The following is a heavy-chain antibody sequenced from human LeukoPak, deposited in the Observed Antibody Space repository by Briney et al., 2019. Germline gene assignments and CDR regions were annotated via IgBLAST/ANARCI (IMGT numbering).Heavy chain of an antibody. CDR2: ISGSGGST. D-gene: IGHD2-21*02. Sequence: GGSLRLSCAASGFTFSSYAMSWVRQAPGKGLEWVSTISGSGGSTIDADSVKGRFTISRDNSKNTLYLQMNSQRAEDTAVYYCANAGGGGYLTRYFDNWGQGILVTVSS. CDR1: GFTFSSYA. J-gene: IGHJ4*02. V-gene: IGHV3-23*01. CDR3: ANAGGGGYLTRYFDN.